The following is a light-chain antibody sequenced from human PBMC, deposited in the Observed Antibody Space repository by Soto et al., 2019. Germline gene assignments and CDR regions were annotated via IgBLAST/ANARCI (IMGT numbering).Light chain of an antibody. CDR3: CSYAGSYTYV. CDR2: DVS. J-gene: IGLJ1*01. CDR1: SSDVGGYNF. Sequence: QSALTQPRSVSGSPAQSVTISCTGTSSDVGGYNFVSWYQQYPGKAPKLMIYDVSKRPSGVPDRFSGSKSGNTASLTISGLQAADEADYYCCSYAGSYTYVFGSGTKVTVL. V-gene: IGLV2-11*01.